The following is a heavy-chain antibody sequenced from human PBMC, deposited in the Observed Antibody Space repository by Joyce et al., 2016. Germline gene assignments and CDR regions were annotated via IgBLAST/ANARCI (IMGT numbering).Heavy chain of an antibody. Sequence: EVQLVESGGGLVKLGESLRLSCSASGFLFSSYSMTWVRQARGKGLEWVSAISRDNTYMSHADSVKGRFTISRDNASSSLYLQMNGLRAEDTAVYYCARDVLTTVTKAYGYWGQGTLVAVSS. D-gene: IGHD4-11*01. V-gene: IGHV3-21*01. CDR3: ARDVLTTVTKAYGY. J-gene: IGHJ4*02. CDR2: ISRDNTYM. CDR1: GFLFSSYS.